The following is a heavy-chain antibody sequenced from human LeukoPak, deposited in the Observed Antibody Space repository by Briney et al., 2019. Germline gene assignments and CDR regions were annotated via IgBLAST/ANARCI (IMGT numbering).Heavy chain of an antibody. CDR2: IYTDGST. V-gene: IGHV3-53*01. CDR3: ASEYGMATHGGFDV. D-gene: IGHD4-23*01. Sequence: PGGSLRLSCAASGFTVSSNYMSWVRQAPGKGLEWVSVIYTDGSTYYADSVKGRFTISRDNSKNTLYLQMNSLRAEDTAIYYCASEYGMATHGGFDVWGQGTMVTVSS. CDR1: GFTVSSNY. J-gene: IGHJ3*01.